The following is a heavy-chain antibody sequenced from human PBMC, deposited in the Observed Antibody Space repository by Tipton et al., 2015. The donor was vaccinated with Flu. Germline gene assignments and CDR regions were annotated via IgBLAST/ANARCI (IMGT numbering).Heavy chain of an antibody. CDR2: MSASGSS. Sequence: LRLSCTVSGDSMSSFYWTWIRQPAGKGLEWIGRMSASGSSKYKPSFKSRVTMSVDTSKNQFSLRLTSVTSADTAVYYCARGGGSPSYWGQGTLVTVSS. V-gene: IGHV4-4*07. J-gene: IGHJ4*02. CDR3: ARGGGSPSY. CDR1: GDSMSSFY. D-gene: IGHD2-15*01.